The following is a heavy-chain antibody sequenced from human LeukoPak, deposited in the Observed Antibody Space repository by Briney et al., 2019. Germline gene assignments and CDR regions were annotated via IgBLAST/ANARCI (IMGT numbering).Heavy chain of an antibody. CDR1: GGSISGSSYY. CDR2: IYYSGST. D-gene: IGHD4-23*01. J-gene: IGHJ4*02. CDR3: ARVVGGNSVSFDY. V-gene: IGHV4-39*07. Sequence: SETLSLTCTVSGGSISGSSYYWGWIRQPPGKGLEWIGSIYYSGSTYYNPSLKSRVTIPVDTSKNQFSLKLSSVTAADTAVYYCARVVGGNSVSFDYWGQGTLVTVSS.